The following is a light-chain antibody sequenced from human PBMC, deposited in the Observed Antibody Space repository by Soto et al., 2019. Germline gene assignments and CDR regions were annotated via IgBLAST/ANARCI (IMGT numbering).Light chain of an antibody. J-gene: IGKJ4*01. CDR2: AAP. CDR3: KQYGSSPALT. CDR1: QSFNSIY. Sequence: EIVLTQSPCTRSLSPGERATLSCRGSQSFNSIYLAWYQQKPGQAHRILIHAAPSRAPGIPDRFSGSGSGTAFTVTITTLESEDCAVYYCKQYGSSPALTFGGGTKVDIK. V-gene: IGKV3-20*01.